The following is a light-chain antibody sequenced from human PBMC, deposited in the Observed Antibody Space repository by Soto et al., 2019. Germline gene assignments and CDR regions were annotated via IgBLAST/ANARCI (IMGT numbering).Light chain of an antibody. J-gene: IGKJ1*01. CDR2: GAS. CDR1: QSVRSNY. V-gene: IGKV3-20*01. Sequence: EIVLTQSPGTLSLSPGERATLSCRASQSVRSNYLAWYLQKPGQAPRLLIYGASSRATGIPDRFSGSGSGTDFTLTIGRLEPEDFAVYYCQQLATFGQGTKVEIK. CDR3: QQLAT.